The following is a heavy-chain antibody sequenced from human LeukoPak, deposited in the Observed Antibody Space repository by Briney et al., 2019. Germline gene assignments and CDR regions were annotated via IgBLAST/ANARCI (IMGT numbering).Heavy chain of an antibody. CDR3: ARHPSDYYGSGTTWFDP. V-gene: IGHV5-51*01. CDR2: IYPGDSDT. D-gene: IGHD3-10*01. Sequence: SGESLKISCKASGYSFTSYWIGWVRQMPGKGLDWMGIIYPGDSDTRYSPSFQGQVTISADKSISTAYLQWSSLKASDTAMYYCARHPSDYYGSGTTWFDPWGQGTLVTVSS. CDR1: GYSFTSYW. J-gene: IGHJ5*02.